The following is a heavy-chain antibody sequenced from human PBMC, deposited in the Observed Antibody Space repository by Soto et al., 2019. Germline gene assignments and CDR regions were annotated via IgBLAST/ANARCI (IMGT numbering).Heavy chain of an antibody. CDR3: ARQSFLGVVLILYAFDI. D-gene: IGHD3-3*01. V-gene: IGHV5-51*01. Sequence: GESLKISCNGSGYSFTSYWIGWVRQMPGKGLEWMGIIYPGDSDTRYSPSFQGQVTISADKSISTAYLQWSSLKASDTATYHCARQSFLGVVLILYAFDIWGQGTMVTVSS. J-gene: IGHJ3*02. CDR2: IYPGDSDT. CDR1: GYSFTSYW.